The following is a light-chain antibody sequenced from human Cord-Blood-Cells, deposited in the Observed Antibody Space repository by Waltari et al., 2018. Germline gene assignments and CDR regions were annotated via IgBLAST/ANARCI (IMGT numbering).Light chain of an antibody. V-gene: IGKV3-11*01. CDR3: QQRSNWIT. Sequence: EIVLTQSPATLSLSPGERATLSCRASQSVSSYLAWYQQKPGQAPRLLIYDASNRATGIPARFSGRGSGTDFTLTISSLEPDDFAVYYCQQRSNWITFGQGTRLEIK. CDR1: QSVSSY. CDR2: DAS. J-gene: IGKJ5*01.